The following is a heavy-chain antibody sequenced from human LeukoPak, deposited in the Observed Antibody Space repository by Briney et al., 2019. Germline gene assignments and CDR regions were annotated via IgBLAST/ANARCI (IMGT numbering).Heavy chain of an antibody. CDR2: IIPIFGTA. J-gene: IGHJ6*02. V-gene: IGHV1-69*13. CDR3: ARDGMSMDFYYYYGMDV. D-gene: IGHD3/OR15-3a*01. Sequence: ASVKVSCKASGYTFTSYGISWVRQAPGQGLEWMGGIIPIFGTANYAQKFQGRVTITADESTSTAYMELSSLRSEDTAVYYCARDGMSMDFYYYYGMDVWGQGATVTVSS. CDR1: GYTFTSYG.